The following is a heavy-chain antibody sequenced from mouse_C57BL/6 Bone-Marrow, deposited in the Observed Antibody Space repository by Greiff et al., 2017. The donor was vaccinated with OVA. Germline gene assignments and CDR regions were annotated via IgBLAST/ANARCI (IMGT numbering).Heavy chain of an antibody. CDR2: INYDGSST. J-gene: IGHJ2*01. Sequence: DVKLVESEGGLVQPGRSLKLSCTASGFTFSDYYMAWVRQVPEKGLEWVANINYDGSSTYYLDSLKSRFIISRDNAKNILYLQMSSLKSEDTATYYCARGWLLRSSYYFDYWGQGTTLTVSS. CDR3: ARGWLLRSSYYFDY. V-gene: IGHV5-16*01. D-gene: IGHD2-3*01. CDR1: GFTFSDYY.